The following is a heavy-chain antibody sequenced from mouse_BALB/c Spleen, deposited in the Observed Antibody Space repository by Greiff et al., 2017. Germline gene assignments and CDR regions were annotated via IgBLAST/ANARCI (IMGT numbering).Heavy chain of an antibody. CDR1: GFNIKDTY. D-gene: IGHD2-4*01. CDR2: IDPANGNT. Sequence: VQLKESGAELVKPGASVKLSCTASGFNIKDTYMHWVKQRPEQGLEWIGRIDPANGNTKYDPKFQGKATITADTSSNTAYLQLSSLTSEDTAVYYCARVYYDYEGYAMDYWGQGTSVTVSS. CDR3: ARVYYDYEGYAMDY. V-gene: IGHV14-3*02. J-gene: IGHJ4*01.